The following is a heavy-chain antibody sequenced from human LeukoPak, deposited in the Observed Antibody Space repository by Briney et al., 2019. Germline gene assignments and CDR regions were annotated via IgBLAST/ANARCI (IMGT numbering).Heavy chain of an antibody. J-gene: IGHJ4*02. CDR2: ISNTGHTT. CDR3: AKRVSTSGTTVGKGFDY. CDR1: GFTFSSYA. D-gene: IGHD4-23*01. Sequence: GESLRLSCAASGFTFSSYAMNWVRQAPGNGLEWVSVISNTGHTTYFADSVKGRFTISRDNSKNTLFLQMNSLRAEDTAVYYCAKRVSTSGTTVGKGFDYWGQGTLVTVSS. V-gene: IGHV3-23*01.